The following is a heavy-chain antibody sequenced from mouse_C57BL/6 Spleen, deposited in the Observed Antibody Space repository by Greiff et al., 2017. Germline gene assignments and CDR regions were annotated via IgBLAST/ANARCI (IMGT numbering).Heavy chain of an antibody. V-gene: IGHV1-81*01. CDR1: GYTFTSYG. Sequence: QVQLQQSGAELARPGASVKLSCKASGYTFTSYGISWVKQRTGQGLEWIGEIYPRSGNTYYNEKFKGKATLTADKSSSTAYMELRSLTSEDSAVYFCARRAITTVVFDYWGQGTTLTVSS. CDR3: ARRAITTVVFDY. D-gene: IGHD1-1*01. CDR2: IYPRSGNT. J-gene: IGHJ2*01.